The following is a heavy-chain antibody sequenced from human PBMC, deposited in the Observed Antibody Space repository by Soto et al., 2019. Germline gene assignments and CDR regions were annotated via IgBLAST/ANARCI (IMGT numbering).Heavy chain of an antibody. J-gene: IGHJ4*02. D-gene: IGHD5-18*01. V-gene: IGHV4-39*01. CDR3: ARGAADTAMVDS. Sequence: PSETLSLTCIVSGESISSSSYYWGWIRQPPGKGLEWIGSIYYSGRTYYNPSFKSRVTISIDTSKNQFSLKLSSVTATDTAVYYCARGAADTAMVDSWGQGTLVTVSS. CDR2: IYYSGRT. CDR1: GESISSSSYY.